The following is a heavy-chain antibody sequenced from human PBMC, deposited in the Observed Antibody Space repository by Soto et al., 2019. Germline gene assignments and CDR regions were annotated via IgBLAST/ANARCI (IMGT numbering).Heavy chain of an antibody. D-gene: IGHD2-8*01. J-gene: IGHJ6*02. CDR3: ARGDSTDCSNGVCSFFYNHDMDV. CDR1: GYSFTDYH. Sequence: QVQLVQSGAEVKKPGDSVKVSCKASGYSFTDYHIHWVRQDPGQGLEWLGRINPKSGGTSTAQKFQGWVTMTTDTSISTASMELTRLTSDDTAIYYCARGDSTDCSNGVCSFFYNHDMDVWGQGTTVTVSS. V-gene: IGHV1-2*04. CDR2: INPKSGGT.